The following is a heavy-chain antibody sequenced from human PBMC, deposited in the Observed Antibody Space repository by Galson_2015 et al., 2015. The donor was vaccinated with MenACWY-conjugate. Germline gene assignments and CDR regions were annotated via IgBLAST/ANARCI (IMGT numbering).Heavy chain of an antibody. Sequence: YYAESVKGRFTISRDNSKNTLYLLMISLGAEDTAVYYCAQDRALYYFGSGSSIFDYWGQGTLVTVSS. D-gene: IGHD3-10*01. CDR3: AQDRALYYFGSGSSIFDY. V-gene: IGHV3-23*01. J-gene: IGHJ4*02.